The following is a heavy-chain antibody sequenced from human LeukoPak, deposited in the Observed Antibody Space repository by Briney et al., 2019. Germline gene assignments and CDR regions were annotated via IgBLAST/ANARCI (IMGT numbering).Heavy chain of an antibody. J-gene: IGHJ6*02. Sequence: ASVKVSCKASGYTFTSYGISWVRQAPGQGLEWMGWISAYNDNTNYAQKLQGRVTMTTDTSTSTAYMELRSLRSDDTAVYYCARDYYDSSGYSSPYGMDVWGQGTTVTVSS. CDR1: GYTFTSYG. CDR2: ISAYNDNT. V-gene: IGHV1-18*01. CDR3: ARDYYDSSGYSSPYGMDV. D-gene: IGHD3-22*01.